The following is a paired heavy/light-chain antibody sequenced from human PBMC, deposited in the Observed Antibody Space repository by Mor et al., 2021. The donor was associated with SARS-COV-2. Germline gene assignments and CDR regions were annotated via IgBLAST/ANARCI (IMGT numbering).Heavy chain of an antibody. CDR1: GYSFTSYW. CDR3: ARHVTAAIAAAGVSYMDV. V-gene: IGHV5-51*01. CDR2: IYPGDSDT. D-gene: IGHD6-13*01. Sequence: EVQLVQSGAEVKKPGESLKISCKGSGYSFTSYWIGWVRQMPGKGLEWMGIIYPGDSDTRYSPSFQGQVTISADKSISTAYLQWSSLKASDTAMYYCARHVTAAIAAAGVSYMDVWGKGTTVTVSS. J-gene: IGHJ6*03.
Light chain of an antibody. V-gene: IGKV2-40*01. CDR3: MQRLEFPYT. CDR2: TLY. J-gene: IGKJ2*01. Sequence: EIVMTQTRLSLPVTLGEPASVSCRSSRSLLHSIDGFTYLDWYVEKPGQSPQLLIHTLYYRASGVPDRFSSSGSGTEFTLRISSVGAEDVGVYYCMQRLEFPYTFGRGTKLEIE. CDR1: RSLLHSIDGFTY.